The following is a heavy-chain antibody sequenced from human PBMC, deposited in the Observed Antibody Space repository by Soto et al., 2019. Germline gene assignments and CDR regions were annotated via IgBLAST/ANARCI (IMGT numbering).Heavy chain of an antibody. V-gene: IGHV3-7*01. D-gene: IGHD1-1*01. J-gene: IGHJ4*02. CDR2: ISPDGSER. CDR3: TYNYI. CDR1: GLTFSRSG. Sequence: PGGSLRLSCAASGLTFSRSGVGGVRQAPGKGLGWVANISPDGSERYYVDSVRGRFVISRDSAKNSLSLQMDSLRAEDTAVYYCTYNYIWGQGTLVTVSS.